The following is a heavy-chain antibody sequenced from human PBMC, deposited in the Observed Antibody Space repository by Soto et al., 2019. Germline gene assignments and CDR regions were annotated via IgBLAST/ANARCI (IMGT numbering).Heavy chain of an antibody. Sequence: EVQLLESGGGLVQPGGALRLSCAVSRFTFSTDAMGWVLQAPGKGLEWVSNISGRGGRTYYADSVKGRFTISRDNSKNTLYLQMNSLRAEDTDVYYCAKIAEAVAGTVYGYWGQGTLVTVSS. CDR1: RFTFSTDA. J-gene: IGHJ4*02. CDR3: AKIAEAVAGTVYGY. D-gene: IGHD6-19*01. CDR2: ISGRGGRT. V-gene: IGHV3-23*01.